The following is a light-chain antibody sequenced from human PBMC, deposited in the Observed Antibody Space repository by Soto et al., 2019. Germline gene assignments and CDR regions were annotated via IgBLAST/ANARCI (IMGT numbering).Light chain of an antibody. J-gene: IGLJ1*01. CDR3: CSYGGRSTYV. CDR1: SSDVGSYDH. V-gene: IGLV2-23*02. Sequence: QSVLTQPASVSGSPGQSITISCSGTSSDVGSYDHVAWYQQFPGKTPKLMIYEVSNRPSGVSNRFSGSKSANTASLTISGLQADDEADYYCCSYGGRSTYVFGTGTKLTVL. CDR2: EVS.